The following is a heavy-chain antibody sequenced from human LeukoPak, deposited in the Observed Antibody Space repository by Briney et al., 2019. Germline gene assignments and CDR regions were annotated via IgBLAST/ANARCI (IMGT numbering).Heavy chain of an antibody. CDR2: INPSGIT. CDR1: GGSLSGYY. J-gene: IGHJ4*02. CDR3: ARALSTVTTYFDS. Sequence: SETLSLTCAVSGGSLSGYYWSWIRQPPGKGLKWIGEINPSGITNYNPSFKSRVTISADTSKSQFSLEVRSVTAADTAMFYCARALSTVTTYFDSWGQGTLLTVSP. V-gene: IGHV4-34*01. D-gene: IGHD4-17*01.